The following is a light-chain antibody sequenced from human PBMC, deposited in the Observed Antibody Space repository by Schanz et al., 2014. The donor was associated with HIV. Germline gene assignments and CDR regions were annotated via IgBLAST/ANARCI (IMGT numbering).Light chain of an antibody. CDR3: SSYTNNNSWV. CDR2: DVT. CDR1: NTDIGHYNY. V-gene: IGLV2-14*03. Sequence: QSALTQPASVSGSLGQAITISCTGTNTDIGHYNYVSWYQQHPGKAPKLIIYDVTSRPSGVSSRFSGSKSGNTASLTISGLQAEDEADYYCSSYTNNNSWVFGGGTKLTVL. J-gene: IGLJ3*02.